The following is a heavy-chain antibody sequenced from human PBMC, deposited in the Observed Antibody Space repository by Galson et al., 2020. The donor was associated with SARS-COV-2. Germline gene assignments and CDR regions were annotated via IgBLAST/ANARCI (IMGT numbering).Heavy chain of an antibody. D-gene: IGHD2-2*01. CDR1: GGSISSYY. CDR3: GRVGLGYCSRTRCYADYYYMDG. Sequence: SETLSLTCTVSGGSISSYYWSWIRQPPGKGLEWIGYIYYSGSTNYNPSLKSRVTISVDTSKNQFSLKLSSVTAADTAVYYCGRVGLGYCSRTRCYADYYYMDGWVKWTTVTGSS. J-gene: IGHJ6*03. CDR2: IYYSGST. V-gene: IGHV4-59*01.